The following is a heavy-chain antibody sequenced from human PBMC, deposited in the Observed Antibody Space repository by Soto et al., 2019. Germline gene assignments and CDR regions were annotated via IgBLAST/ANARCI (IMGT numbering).Heavy chain of an antibody. Sequence: EVQLVESGGGLVQPGGSLRLSCAASGFTFSDYWMTWVRQAPGKGLEWVANIKQDGSEKYYVDSVKGRFTISRDNAKISLRLQMDSLRAEDTAVYYCARGPHYGGNTFFDYWGQGTLVTVSS. CDR2: IKQDGSEK. CDR1: GFTFSDYW. D-gene: IGHD4-17*01. J-gene: IGHJ4*02. V-gene: IGHV3-7*01. CDR3: ARGPHYGGNTFFDY.